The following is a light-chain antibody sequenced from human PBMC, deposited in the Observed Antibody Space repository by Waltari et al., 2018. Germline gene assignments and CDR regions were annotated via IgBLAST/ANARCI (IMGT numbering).Light chain of an antibody. CDR2: GAS. Sequence: DIQLTQSPSSLSASVGDRVPITCRASQIIGTNLNGYQQKPGKAPKLLIYGASNLQNGVPSRFSGSGSGTDFTLTISSLQPEDFATYSCQQSYSTLRTFGQGTKVEIK. CDR3: QQSYSTLRT. V-gene: IGKV1-39*01. CDR1: QIIGTN. J-gene: IGKJ1*01.